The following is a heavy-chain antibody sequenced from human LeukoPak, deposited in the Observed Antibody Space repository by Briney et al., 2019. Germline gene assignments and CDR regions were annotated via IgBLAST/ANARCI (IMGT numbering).Heavy chain of an antibody. CDR2: IYYSGST. J-gene: IGHJ5*02. CDR3: ASESRYCSGGSCFVTWFDP. D-gene: IGHD2-15*01. V-gene: IGHV4-30-4*08. Sequence: SETLSLTCTVSGGSISSGDYYWSWIRQPPGKGLEWIGYIYYSGSTYYNPSLKSRVTISVDTSKYQFSLKLSSVTAADTAVYYCASESRYCSGGSCFVTWFDPWGQGTLVTVSS. CDR1: GGSISSGDYY.